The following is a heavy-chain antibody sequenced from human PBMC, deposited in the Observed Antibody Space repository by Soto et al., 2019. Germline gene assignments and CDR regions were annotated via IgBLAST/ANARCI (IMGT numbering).Heavy chain of an antibody. CDR3: ARFPYYGDYVGWTFDY. D-gene: IGHD4-17*01. J-gene: IGHJ4*02. V-gene: IGHV4-59*08. CDR1: GGSISSYY. Sequence: QVQLQESGPGLVKPSETLSLTCTVSGGSISSYYWSWIRQPPGKGLEWIGYIYYSGSTNYNPSLKSRVTISVDTSKNQFSLKLSSVTAADTAVYYCARFPYYGDYVGWTFDYWGQGTLVTVSS. CDR2: IYYSGST.